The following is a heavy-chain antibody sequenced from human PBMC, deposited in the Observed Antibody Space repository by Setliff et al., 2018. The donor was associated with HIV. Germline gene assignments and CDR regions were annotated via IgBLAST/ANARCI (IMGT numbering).Heavy chain of an antibody. CDR1: GDSISSAGYF. Sequence: PSETLSLTCTVSGDSISSAGYFWSWIRRHPGKGLEWIGHIYYSGRTYYNPSLKSRVTMAIDTSQKEFSLKLTSVTDADTAVYYCARDLDSGDNAFDIWGQGTMVTVSS. D-gene: IGHD4-17*01. J-gene: IGHJ3*02. CDR2: IYYSGRT. CDR3: ARDLDSGDNAFDI. V-gene: IGHV4-31*03.